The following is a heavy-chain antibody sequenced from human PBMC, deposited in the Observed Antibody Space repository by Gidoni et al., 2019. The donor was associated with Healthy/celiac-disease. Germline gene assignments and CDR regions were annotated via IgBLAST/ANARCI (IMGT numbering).Heavy chain of an antibody. CDR1: GGSISSGSYY. J-gene: IGHJ4*02. D-gene: IGHD3-10*01. CDR2: IYTSGST. CDR3: ARWYYGSGSVDY. Sequence: QVQLQESGPGLVKPSQTLSLTCTVSGGSISSGSYYWSWIRQPAGKGLEWIGRIYTSGSTNYNPSLKSRVTISVDTSKNQFSLKLSSVTAADTAVYYCARWYYGSGSVDYWGQGTLVTVSS. V-gene: IGHV4-61*02.